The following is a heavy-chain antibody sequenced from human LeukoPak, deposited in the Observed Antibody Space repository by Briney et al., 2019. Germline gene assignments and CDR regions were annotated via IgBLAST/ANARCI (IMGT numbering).Heavy chain of an antibody. CDR3: AREYCSSTSCYFY. CDR1: GYTFTGYY. CDR2: INPNSGGT. V-gene: IGHV1-2*06. D-gene: IGHD2-2*01. J-gene: IGHJ4*02. Sequence: ASVKVSCKASGYTFTGYYMHWVRQAPGQGLEWMGRINPNSGGTNYAQKFQGRVTMTRDTSISTAYMELSRLRSDDTAVYYCAREYCSSTSCYFYWGQGTLVTVSS.